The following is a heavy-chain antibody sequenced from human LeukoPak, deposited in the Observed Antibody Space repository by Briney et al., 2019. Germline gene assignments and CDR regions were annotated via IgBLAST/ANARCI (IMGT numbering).Heavy chain of an antibody. CDR2: ISAYNGNT. J-gene: IGHJ4*02. CDR3: ARDSIVVVTAIPDY. V-gene: IGHV1-18*01. Sequence: GASVKVSCKASGYTFTSYGISWVRPAPGQGLEWMGWISAYNGNTNYAQKLQGRVTMTTDTSTSTAYMELRSLRSDDTAVYYCARDSIVVVTAIPDYWGQGTLVTVSS. D-gene: IGHD2-21*02. CDR1: GYTFTSYG.